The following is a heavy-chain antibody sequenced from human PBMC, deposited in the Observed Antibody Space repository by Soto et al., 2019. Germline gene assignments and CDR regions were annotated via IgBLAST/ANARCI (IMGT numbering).Heavy chain of an antibody. CDR2: IYYSGST. CDR3: ARHIYDGVGRDDSSGYNFDY. D-gene: IGHD3-22*01. Sequence: PSETLSLTCTVSGGSISSSSYYWGWVRQPPGKGLEWIGSIYYSGSTYYNPSLKSRVTISVDTSKNQFSLKLSSVTAADTAVYYCARHIYDGVGRDDSSGYNFDYWGQGTLVTVSS. J-gene: IGHJ4*02. V-gene: IGHV4-39*01. CDR1: GGSISSSSYY.